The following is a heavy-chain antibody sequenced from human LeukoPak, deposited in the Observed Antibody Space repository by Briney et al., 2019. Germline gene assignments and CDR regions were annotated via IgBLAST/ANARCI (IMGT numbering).Heavy chain of an antibody. CDR3: ARGADYYDSSGYYNNAFDI. V-gene: IGHV4-59*01. CDR1: GGSISSYY. D-gene: IGHD3-22*01. J-gene: IGHJ3*02. CDR2: IYYSGST. Sequence: SETLSLTCTVSGGSISSYYWSWIRQPPGKGLEWIGYIYYSGSTNYSPSLKSRVTISVDTSKNQFSLKLSSVTAADTAVYYCARGADYYDSSGYYNNAFDIWGQGTMVTVSS.